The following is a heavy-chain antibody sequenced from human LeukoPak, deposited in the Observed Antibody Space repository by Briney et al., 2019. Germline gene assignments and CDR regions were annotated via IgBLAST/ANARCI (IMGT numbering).Heavy chain of an antibody. V-gene: IGHV1-8*01. J-gene: IGHJ4*02. D-gene: IGHD6-6*01. CDR3: ARGLGAAGSSSS. CDR1: GYTFTSYD. Sequence: ASVKVSCKASGYTFTSYDINWVRQATGQGLEWMGWMNPNSGNTGYAQKFQGRVTMTRNTSISTAYMELSSLRSEDTAVYYCARGLGAAGSSSSWGQGTLVTVSS. CDR2: MNPNSGNT.